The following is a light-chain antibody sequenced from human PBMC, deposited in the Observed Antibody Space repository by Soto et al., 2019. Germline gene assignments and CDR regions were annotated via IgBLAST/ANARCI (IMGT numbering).Light chain of an antibody. CDR2: AAS. Sequence: DIQMTQSPSSLSASVGDRVTITCRASQGIGNYLAWYQQKPGKVPKLLIYAASTLQSGVPSRFSGSGSGTDFTLTISSLQPEDVATYYCQKYSSAPWTFGQGTKVEIK. V-gene: IGKV1-27*01. J-gene: IGKJ1*01. CDR1: QGIGNY. CDR3: QKYSSAPWT.